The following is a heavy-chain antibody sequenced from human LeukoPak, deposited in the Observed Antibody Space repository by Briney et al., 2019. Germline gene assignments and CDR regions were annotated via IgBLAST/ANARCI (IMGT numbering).Heavy chain of an antibody. J-gene: IGHJ4*02. CDR2: ISSSSSYI. CDR1: GFTFSSYS. D-gene: IGHD6-13*01. CDR3: ARALKKQQLVQGYYFDY. V-gene: IGHV3-21*01. Sequence: PGGSLRLSCAASGFTFSSYSMNWVRQAPGKGLEWVSSISSSSSYIYYADSVKGRFTISRDNAKNSLYLQMNSLRAEDTAAYYCARALKKQQLVQGYYFDYWGQGTLVTVSS.